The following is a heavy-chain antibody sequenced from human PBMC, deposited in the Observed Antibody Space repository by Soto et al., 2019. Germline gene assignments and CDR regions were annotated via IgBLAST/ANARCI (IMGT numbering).Heavy chain of an antibody. J-gene: IGHJ4*02. CDR2: ISAHNGNT. Sequence: QAHLVQSGPEVKKPGASVKVSCKGSGYIFTSYGIAWVRQAPGQGLEWMGWISAHNGNTEYAQKFQGRVTVTRDTSPSTAYLERRSLRYDDTALYYCARGRYGDYWGQGALVTVSS. CDR3: ARGRYGDY. CDR1: GYIFTSYG. D-gene: IGHD4-17*01. V-gene: IGHV1-18*01.